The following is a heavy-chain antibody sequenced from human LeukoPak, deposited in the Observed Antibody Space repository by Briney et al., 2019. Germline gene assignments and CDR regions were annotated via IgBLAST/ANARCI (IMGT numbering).Heavy chain of an antibody. Sequence: SETLSLTCTVSGGSISSYYWSWIRQPPGKGLEWIGYIYYSGSTNYNPSLKSRVTISVDTSKNQFSLKLSSVTAADTAVYYCARDFGYSYGYGFDYWGQGTLVTVSS. D-gene: IGHD5-18*01. J-gene: IGHJ4*02. V-gene: IGHV4-59*01. CDR3: ARDFGYSYGYGFDY. CDR1: GGSISSYY. CDR2: IYYSGST.